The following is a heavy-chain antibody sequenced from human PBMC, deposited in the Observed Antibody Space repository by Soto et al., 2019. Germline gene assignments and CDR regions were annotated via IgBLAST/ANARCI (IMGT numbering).Heavy chain of an antibody. D-gene: IGHD3-9*01. CDR1: GLPFSSYA. CDR3: AKDSPEYYDILTGYYTYNYFDY. CDR2: ISGSGGST. J-gene: IGHJ4*02. V-gene: IGHV3-23*01. Sequence: GGSLRLSCAASGLPFSSYAMSWVRQAPGKGLEWVSAISGSGGSTYYADSVKGRFTISRDNSKNTLYLQMNSLRAEDTAVYYCAKDSPEYYDILTGYYTYNYFDYWGQGTLVTVSS.